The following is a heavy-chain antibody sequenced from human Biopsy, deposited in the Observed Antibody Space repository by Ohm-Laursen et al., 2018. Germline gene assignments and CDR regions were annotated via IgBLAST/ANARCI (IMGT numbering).Heavy chain of an antibody. CDR1: GGSFSGYY. J-gene: IGHJ5*02. Sequence: GTLSLTCGVYGGSFSGYYCSWIRQPPGKGLEWIGEINDSGRTNYNPSLWSRVTFSVDTSKNHFSLKLSSVTAADTAVYYCARGANYYGSGRNRHWFDPWGQGTLVTVSS. V-gene: IGHV4-34*01. D-gene: IGHD3-10*01. CDR2: INDSGRT. CDR3: ARGANYYGSGRNRHWFDP.